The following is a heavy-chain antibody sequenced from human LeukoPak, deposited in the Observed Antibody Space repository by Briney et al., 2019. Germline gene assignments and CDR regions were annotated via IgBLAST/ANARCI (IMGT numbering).Heavy chain of an antibody. V-gene: IGHV3-21*01. D-gene: IGHD3-10*01. CDR1: GFNFSSYS. J-gene: IGHJ5*02. Sequence: GGSLRLSCAASGFNFSSYSMNWVRQAPGKGLEWVSSISSSSSYIYYGDSVKGRFTISRDKAKNSLYLQMHSRRAEDTALYYWARLPGRSRVDLWGQGTLVTVSS. CDR2: ISSSSSYI. CDR3: ARLPGRSRVDL.